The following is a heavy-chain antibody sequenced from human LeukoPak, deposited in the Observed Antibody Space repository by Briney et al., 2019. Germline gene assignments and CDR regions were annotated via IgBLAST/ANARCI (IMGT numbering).Heavy chain of an antibody. D-gene: IGHD2-21*01. Sequence: GGSLRLPCAASGFTFSSYGMHWVRQAPGKGLEWVAFIRYDGSNKYYADSVKGRFTISRDNSKNTPYLQMNSLRAEDTAVYYCAKDPIGGETHFDYWGQGTLVTVSS. CDR3: AKDPIGGETHFDY. CDR2: IRYDGSNK. V-gene: IGHV3-30*02. CDR1: GFTFSSYG. J-gene: IGHJ4*02.